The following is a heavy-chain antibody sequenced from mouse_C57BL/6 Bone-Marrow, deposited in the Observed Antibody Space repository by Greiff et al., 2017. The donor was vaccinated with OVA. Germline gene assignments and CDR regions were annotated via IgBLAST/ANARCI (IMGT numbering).Heavy chain of an antibody. CDR1: GYTFTSYW. D-gene: IGHD2-5*01. CDR3: AIYYSNYVAMDY. J-gene: IGHJ4*01. Sequence: QVQLQQPGAELVKPGASVKLSCKASGYTFTSYWMHWVKQRPGQGLEWIGRIHPSDSDTNYNQKFKGKATLTLDKSSSTAYMQLSSLTSEDSAVYYCAIYYSNYVAMDYWGQGTSVTVSS. V-gene: IGHV1-74*01. CDR2: IHPSDSDT.